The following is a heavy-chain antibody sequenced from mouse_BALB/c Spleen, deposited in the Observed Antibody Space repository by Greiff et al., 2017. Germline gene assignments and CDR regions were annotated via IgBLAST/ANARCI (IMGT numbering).Heavy chain of an antibody. J-gene: IGHJ2*01. D-gene: IGHD1-1*01. Sequence: VQLKESGPSLVKPSQTLSLTCSVTGDSITSGYWNWIRKFPGNKLEYMGYISYSGNTYYNPSLKSRISITRDTSKNQYYLQLNSVTTEDTATYYCARNYYGSSFLFDYWGQGTTLTVSS. CDR1: GDSITSGY. CDR2: ISYSGNT. V-gene: IGHV3-8*02. CDR3: ARNYYGSSFLFDY.